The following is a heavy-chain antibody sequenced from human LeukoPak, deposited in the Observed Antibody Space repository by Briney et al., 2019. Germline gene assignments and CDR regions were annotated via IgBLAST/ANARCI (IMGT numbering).Heavy chain of an antibody. J-gene: IGHJ5*02. V-gene: IGHV3-7*04. CDR1: GFTFSSYW. Sequence: PGGSLRLSCAASGFTFSSYWMSWVRQGPGKGLQWVANIKQDGSERHYVDSVHGRFTISRDNADNSLYLQMNSLRADDTAVYYCARGQYSSSWTGNWFDPWGQGTLVTVSS. D-gene: IGHD6-13*01. CDR2: IKQDGSER. CDR3: ARGQYSSSWTGNWFDP.